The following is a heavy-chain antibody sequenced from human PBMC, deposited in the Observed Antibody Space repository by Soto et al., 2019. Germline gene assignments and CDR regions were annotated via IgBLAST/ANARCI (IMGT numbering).Heavy chain of an antibody. V-gene: IGHV1-69*13. Sequence: ASVKVSCKASGGTFSSYAINWVRQAPGQGLEWMGGIIPIFGTANYAQKFQGRVTITADESTSTAYMELSSLRSEDAAVYYCARDNGYSPFDYWGQGTLVTVSS. CDR2: IIPIFGTA. CDR1: GGTFSSYA. J-gene: IGHJ4*02. D-gene: IGHD3-22*01. CDR3: ARDNGYSPFDY.